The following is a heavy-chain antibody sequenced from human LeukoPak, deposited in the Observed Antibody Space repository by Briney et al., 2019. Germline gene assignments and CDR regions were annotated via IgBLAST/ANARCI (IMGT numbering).Heavy chain of an antibody. V-gene: IGHV4-38-2*02. J-gene: IGHJ4*02. CDR1: GYSISSGYY. CDR3: AIFPGRYCSSTICYLARD. CDR2: IYHSGST. Sequence: PSETLSLTCTVSGYSISSGYYWGWIRQPPGKGLEWIGSIYHSGSTYYNPSLKSRLTISVDTSKNQFSLKLSSVAAADTAGYYCAIFPGRYCSSTICYLARDWGQGTLVTVSS. D-gene: IGHD2-2*01.